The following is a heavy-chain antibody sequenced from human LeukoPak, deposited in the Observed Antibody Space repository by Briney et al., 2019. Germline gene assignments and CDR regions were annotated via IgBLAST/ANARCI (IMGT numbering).Heavy chain of an antibody. Sequence: GGSLRLSCAASGFTFSSYGMHWVRQAPGKGLEWVAVISYDGSNKYYADSVKGRFTISRDNSKNTLYLQMNSLRAEDTAVYYWAKNGAPPPVDYYYGMDVGGKGTRVTVPS. CDR2: ISYDGSNK. D-gene: IGHD4-17*01. CDR3: AKNGAPPPVDYYYGMDV. V-gene: IGHV3-30*18. J-gene: IGHJ6*04. CDR1: GFTFSSYG.